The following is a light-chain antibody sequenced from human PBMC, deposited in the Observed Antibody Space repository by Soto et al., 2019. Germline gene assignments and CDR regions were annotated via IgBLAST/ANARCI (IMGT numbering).Light chain of an antibody. J-gene: IGKJ4*01. Sequence: MTQDPATLSVSQGEGATLSCRASQGIGDTLAWYQHKPGQTPRLLIYDTSTRATGVPARFSGSGSGTDFTLTISSLQPEDFAPYYCQQYTIYPLTFGGVTNVAIK. V-gene: IGKV3-15*01. CDR3: QQYTIYPLT. CDR2: DTS. CDR1: QGIGDT.